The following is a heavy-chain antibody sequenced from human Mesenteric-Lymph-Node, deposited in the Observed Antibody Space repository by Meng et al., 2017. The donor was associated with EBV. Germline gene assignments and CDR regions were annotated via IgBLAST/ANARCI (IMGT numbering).Heavy chain of an antibody. Sequence: QVHRQQWCAGLLKPSETLSLTCEVSGGSFSNYYWSWIRQTPGKGLEWIGEINHSGSANYNPSLKSRVTISIDKSKNQFSLKLRSVTAADTAVYYCARVRSSGSGLIRNYFDYWGQGTLVTVSS. J-gene: IGHJ4*02. D-gene: IGHD6-19*01. CDR3: ARVRSSGSGLIRNYFDY. V-gene: IGHV4-34*02. CDR2: INHSGSA. CDR1: GGSFSNYY.